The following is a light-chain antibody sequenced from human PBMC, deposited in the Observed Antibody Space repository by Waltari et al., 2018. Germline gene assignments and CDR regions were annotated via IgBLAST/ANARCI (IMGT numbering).Light chain of an antibody. CDR1: QSVSNRY. CDR2: AAS. Sequence: EIVLTQSPGTLSLSPGERATLSCRASQSVSNRYLAWYQQKPGQAPRVLIYAASSRATGIPDRCRGSGSGTDYALTISRREPEDFAVYYCQQYGSSPDTFGQGTKLEI. J-gene: IGKJ2*01. V-gene: IGKV3-20*01. CDR3: QQYGSSPDT.